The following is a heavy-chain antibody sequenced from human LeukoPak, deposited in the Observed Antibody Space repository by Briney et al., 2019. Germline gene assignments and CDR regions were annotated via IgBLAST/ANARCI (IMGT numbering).Heavy chain of an antibody. J-gene: IGHJ1*01. V-gene: IGHV1-69*13. CDR1: GGTFSRHT. CDR2: ITPMFGTS. D-gene: IGHD3-10*01. CDR3: ARDSSEFRSLLFH. Sequence: SVKVSCTASGGTFSRHTISWVRQSPGQGLEWMGGITPMFGTSNYAQKFRGRVTITADESTSTAYVELSSLRSEDTAVYYCARDSSEFRSLLFHWGQGTLVTVYS.